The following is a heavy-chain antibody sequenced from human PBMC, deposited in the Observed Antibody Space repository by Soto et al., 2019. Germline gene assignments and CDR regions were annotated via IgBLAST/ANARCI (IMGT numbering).Heavy chain of an antibody. J-gene: IGHJ4*02. Sequence: EVQLLESGGGLVQGGGSLRLSCAASGFTFNTYAMSWVRQGPGKGLEWVSAVSGSGDVTKYAASVKGRFTVSRDNSKNTLFLQMNSLRDDDTAVYFCAKGSTRGYASSWGRSHFDYWAREPWSPSP. D-gene: IGHD6-13*01. CDR3: AKGSTRGYASSWGRSHFDY. CDR2: VSGSGDVT. V-gene: IGHV3-23*01. CDR1: GFTFNTYA.